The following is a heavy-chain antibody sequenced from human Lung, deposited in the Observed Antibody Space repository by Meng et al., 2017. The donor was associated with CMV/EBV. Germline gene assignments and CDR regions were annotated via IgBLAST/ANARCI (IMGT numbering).Heavy chain of an antibody. D-gene: IGHD2-21*01. Sequence: GESLKISCAASGLTFSSYGMSWVRQAPGKGLEWVSSIGATAGGTYYADSVKGRFTISRDNAENTLYLQMNSLSAEDTAVYYCAKYSAVGERLYYFDYWGQGTXVTVSS. J-gene: IGHJ4*02. CDR1: GLTFSSYG. V-gene: IGHV3-23*01. CDR3: AKYSAVGERLYYFDY. CDR2: IGATAGGT.